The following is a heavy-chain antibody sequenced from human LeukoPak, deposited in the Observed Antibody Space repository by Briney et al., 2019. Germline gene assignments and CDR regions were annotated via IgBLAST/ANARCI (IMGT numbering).Heavy chain of an antibody. Sequence: PSETLSLTCAVYGGSFSGYYWSWIRQPPGKGLEWIGEINHSGSTNYNPSLKSRVTISVDTSKNQFSLELSSVTAADTAVYYCAGGTFVVWVVPAANRPYGMDVWGQGTTVTVSS. J-gene: IGHJ6*02. CDR3: AGGTFVVWVVPAANRPYGMDV. CDR2: INHSGST. V-gene: IGHV4-34*01. D-gene: IGHD2-2*01. CDR1: GGSFSGYY.